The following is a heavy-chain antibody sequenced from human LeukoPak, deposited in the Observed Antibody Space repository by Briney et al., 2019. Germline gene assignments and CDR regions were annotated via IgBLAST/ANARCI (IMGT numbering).Heavy chain of an antibody. V-gene: IGHV3-7*01. CDR3: ARDLKVDYYGSGNYYESFDY. CDR1: GFSFSTYA. D-gene: IGHD3-10*01. J-gene: IGHJ4*02. CDR2: IKQDGSEM. Sequence: GGSLRLSCVGTGFSFSTYAMSWVRRAPGKGLEWVAKIKQDGSEMYYVDSVKGRFTISRDNAKNSLYLQMNSLRAEDTAVYYCARDLKVDYYGSGNYYESFDYWGQGTLVTVSS.